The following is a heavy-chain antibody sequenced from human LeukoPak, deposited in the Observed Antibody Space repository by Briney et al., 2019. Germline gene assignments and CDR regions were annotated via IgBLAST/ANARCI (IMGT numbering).Heavy chain of an antibody. CDR2: IYDSGST. CDR1: GGSISRHY. D-gene: IGHD6-19*01. J-gene: IGHJ6*02. CDR3: ARSQSSGWYNGGLDV. Sequence: SETLSLTCTVSGGSISRHYWSWIRQPLGEGLEWIGWIYDSGSTSYSPSLKSRVTISVDTSENQFSLRLSSVTAADTAVYFCARSQSSGWYNGGLDVWGQGTTVTVSS. V-gene: IGHV4-59*08.